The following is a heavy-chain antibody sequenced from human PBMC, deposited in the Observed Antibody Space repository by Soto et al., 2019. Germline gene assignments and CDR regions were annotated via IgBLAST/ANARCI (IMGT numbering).Heavy chain of an antibody. CDR3: ARGGGYCTPTSCAIDS. CDR2: VSLTGDRT. D-gene: IGHD2-8*01. Sequence: EVQLLESGGGLVQPGGSLRLSCVASRFSFSSYEMSWVRQAAGNGLEWVSRVSLTGDRTNYAGSVKGRFTVSRDNFKNTLYLEMDSLRPEDTAIYYSARGGGYCTPTSCAIDSWGRGTPVTVSS. CDR1: RFSFSSYE. J-gene: IGHJ4*02. V-gene: IGHV3-23*01.